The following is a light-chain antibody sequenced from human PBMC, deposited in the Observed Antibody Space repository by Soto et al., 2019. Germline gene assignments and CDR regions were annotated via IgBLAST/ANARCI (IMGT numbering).Light chain of an antibody. V-gene: IGKV3-20*01. Sequence: EVVLTQSPGTLSLSPGERATLSCRASQSLSSSFLAWYQKKPGQAPRLLIYGASNRATGLPDRFSGGGSGTDFTLTISRLEPDDFAVYFCLQYASPLYAFGQGTKLEIK. CDR1: QSLSSSF. CDR3: LQYASPLYA. J-gene: IGKJ2*01. CDR2: GAS.